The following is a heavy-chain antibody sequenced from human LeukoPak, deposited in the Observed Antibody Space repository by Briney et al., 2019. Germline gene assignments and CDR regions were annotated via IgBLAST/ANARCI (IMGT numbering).Heavy chain of an antibody. V-gene: IGHV1-8*03. CDR3: ARGGTALIAVAGDY. D-gene: IGHD6-19*01. CDR2: MNPNSGNT. CDR1: GYTFTSYD. J-gene: IGHJ4*02. Sequence: ASVKVSCKASGYTFTSYDINWVRQATGQGLERMGWMNPNSGNTGYAQKFQGRVTITRNTSISTAYMELSSLRSEDTAVYYCARGGTALIAVAGDYWGQGTLVTVSS.